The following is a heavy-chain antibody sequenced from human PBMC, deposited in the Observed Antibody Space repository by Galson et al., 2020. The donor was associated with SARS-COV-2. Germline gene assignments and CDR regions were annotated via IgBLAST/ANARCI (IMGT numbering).Heavy chain of an antibody. CDR2: IYPDDSYT. CDR1: GYSFTNYW. D-gene: IGHD6-19*01. V-gene: IGHV5-51*01. Sequence: GESLKISCRTSGYSFTNYWIGWVRQMPGKGLEWMGIIYPDDSYTIYSPSFQGQVTISADKSISTAFLQWSSLKASDTAIYYCARHGASSGWYEGIGYWGQGTLVTVSS. J-gene: IGHJ4*02. CDR3: ARHGASSGWYEGIGY.